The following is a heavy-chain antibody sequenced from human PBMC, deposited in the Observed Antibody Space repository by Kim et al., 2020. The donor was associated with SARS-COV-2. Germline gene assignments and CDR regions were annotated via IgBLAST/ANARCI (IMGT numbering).Heavy chain of an antibody. J-gene: IGHJ4*02. CDR1: GFTFSSYS. D-gene: IGHD3-10*01. Sequence: GGSLRLSCAASGFTFSSYSMNWVRQAPGKGLEWVSSISSSSSYIYYADSVKGRFTISRDNAKNSLYLQMNSLRAEDTAVYYCARDMSYYGSGSLQGFDYWGQGTLVTVSS. CDR2: ISSSSSYI. V-gene: IGHV3-21*01. CDR3: ARDMSYYGSGSLQGFDY.